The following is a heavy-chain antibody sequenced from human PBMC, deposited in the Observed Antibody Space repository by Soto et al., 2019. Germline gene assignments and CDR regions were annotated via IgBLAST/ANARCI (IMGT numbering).Heavy chain of an antibody. CDR3: ARGHLAVVPVASGFYYMDG. J-gene: IGHJ6*03. CDR2: INAGNGNT. Sequence: QVQLVQSGAEVEKPGASVKVSCKASGYTFTNYAVHWVRQAPGQRLEWMGWINAGNGNTRFSQNLQGRVTITRDTSARTVYMELSSLRSEDTAVYYCARGHLAVVPVASGFYYMDGWGKGTTVTVSS. D-gene: IGHD2-2*01. V-gene: IGHV1-3*01. CDR1: GYTFTNYA.